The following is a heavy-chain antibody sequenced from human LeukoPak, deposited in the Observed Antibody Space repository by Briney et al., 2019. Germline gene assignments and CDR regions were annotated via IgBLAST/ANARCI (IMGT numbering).Heavy chain of an antibody. Sequence: SETLSLTCTVSGGSISRSSYYWGWIRQPPGKGLGWIGSIYYSESTYYNPSLKSRVTISIDTSKNQISLRLTSVTAADTAMYYCARQTGSGLFTLPGGQGTLVTVSS. D-gene: IGHD3/OR15-3a*01. V-gene: IGHV4-39*01. CDR2: IYYSEST. CDR1: GGSISRSSYY. CDR3: ARQTGSGLFTLP. J-gene: IGHJ4*02.